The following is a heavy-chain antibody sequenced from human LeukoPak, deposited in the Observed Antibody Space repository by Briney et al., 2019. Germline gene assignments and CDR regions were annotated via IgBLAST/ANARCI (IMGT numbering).Heavy chain of an antibody. CDR2: IYYSGST. D-gene: IGHD5-24*01. J-gene: IGHJ5*02. V-gene: IGHV4-31*03. Sequence: SETLSLTCTVSGGSISSGGHYWSWIRQHPGKGLEWIGYIYYSGSTYYNPSLKSRVTISVDTSKNQFSLKLSSVTAADTAVYYCARERWVYDWFDPWGQGTLVTVSS. CDR3: ARERWVYDWFDP. CDR1: GGSISSGGHY.